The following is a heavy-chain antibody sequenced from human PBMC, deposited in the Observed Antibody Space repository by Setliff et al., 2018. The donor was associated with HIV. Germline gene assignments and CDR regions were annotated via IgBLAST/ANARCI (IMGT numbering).Heavy chain of an antibody. V-gene: IGHV1-69*10. J-gene: IGHJ5*01. Sequence: ASVKVSCKASGGTFNTHAFSWVRQAPGQGLEWMGGIIPVRGLANYARNFQGRVTITADTSTNTAYLEVVSLRSGGTAIYYCARHYFDSNSYYRPPFDSWGQGTPVTVSS. CDR1: GGTFNTHA. CDR2: IIPVRGLA. CDR3: ARHYFDSNSYYRPPFDS. D-gene: IGHD3-22*01.